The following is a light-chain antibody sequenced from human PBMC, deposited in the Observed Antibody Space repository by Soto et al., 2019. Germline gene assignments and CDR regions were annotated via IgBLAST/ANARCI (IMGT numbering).Light chain of an antibody. CDR2: DVS. V-gene: IGLV2-14*01. CDR3: CSYTSSNFYV. CDR1: SGDVGAYDF. J-gene: IGLJ1*01. Sequence: QSVLTQPASVSGSPGQSITISCTGTSGDVGAYDFVSWYQHHPGKAPRLVIYDVSRRPAGASDRFSGSKAGSTASLTISGIQAEDEADYYCCSYTSSNFYVFGTGTKV.